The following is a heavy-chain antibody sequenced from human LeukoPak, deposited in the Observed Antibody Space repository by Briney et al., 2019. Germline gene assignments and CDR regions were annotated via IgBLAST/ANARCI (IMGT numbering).Heavy chain of an antibody. Sequence: ASVTVSCMASGYTFTSFDINWVRQATGQGPDWMGWMNPKSGNRGYAQKFQGRVTMTRNTSINTAYMELSSVRSEDTAVYYCARRLGCANKTSCYNWFDPWGQGTLVTVSS. D-gene: IGHD2-15*01. CDR2: MNPKSGNR. CDR1: GYTFTSFD. CDR3: ARRLGCANKTSCYNWFDP. J-gene: IGHJ5*02. V-gene: IGHV1-8*01.